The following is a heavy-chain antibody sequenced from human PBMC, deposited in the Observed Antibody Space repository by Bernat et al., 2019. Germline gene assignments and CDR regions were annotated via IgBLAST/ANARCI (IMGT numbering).Heavy chain of an antibody. CDR1: GGSISSSIYY. J-gene: IGHJ6*03. V-gene: IGHV4-39*01. D-gene: IGHD3-10*01. CDR3: ARVPGNHYMDV. Sequence: QLQLQESGPGLVKPSETLSLTCTVSGGSISSSIYYWGWIRQPPGKGLEWIGSIYYSGSTYYNPSLKSRVTISVDTSKNQFSLKLSSVTAADTAVYYCARVPGNHYMDVWGKGTTVSISS. CDR2: IYYSGST.